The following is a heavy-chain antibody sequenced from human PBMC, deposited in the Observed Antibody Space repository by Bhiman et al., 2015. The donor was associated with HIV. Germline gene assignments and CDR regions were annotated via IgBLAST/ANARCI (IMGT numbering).Heavy chain of an antibody. Sequence: EVHLVESGGVVVQPGGSLRLSCAASGFTFDDYTMHWVRQAPGKGLEWVSLISWDGDSTYYADSVKGRFTISRDNSKNSLYLQMNSLRTEDTALYYCAKPYTEDGYNYPNLLDYWGQGTLVTVSS. V-gene: IGHV3-43*01. J-gene: IGHJ4*02. D-gene: IGHD5-24*01. CDR1: GFTFDDYT. CDR3: AKPYTEDGYNYPNLLDY. CDR2: ISWDGDST.